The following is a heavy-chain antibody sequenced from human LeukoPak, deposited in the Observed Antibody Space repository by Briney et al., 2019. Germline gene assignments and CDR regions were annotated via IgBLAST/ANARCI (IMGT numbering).Heavy chain of an antibody. CDR2: ISYDGSNK. CDR1: GFTFSSYA. J-gene: IGHJ5*02. CDR3: ARGNRGGYCSSASCSGSFDP. Sequence: PGRSLRLSCAASGFTFSSYAMHWVRQAPGKGLEWVAVISYDGSNKYYADSVKGRFTISRDNSKNTLYLQMNSLRAEDTAVYYCARGNRGGYCSSASCSGSFDPWGQGSQVTVSS. D-gene: IGHD2-2*01. V-gene: IGHV3-30-3*01.